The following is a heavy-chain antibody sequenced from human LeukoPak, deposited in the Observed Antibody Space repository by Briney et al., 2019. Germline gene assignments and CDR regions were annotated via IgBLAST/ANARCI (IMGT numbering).Heavy chain of an antibody. CDR3: ARDDSSGYYYVGFDY. CDR1: GFTFSSYS. CDR2: ISSSSSTI. D-gene: IGHD3-22*01. Sequence: GGSLRLSCAASGFTFSSYSMNWVRQAPGKGLEWVSYISSSSSTIYYADSVKGRFTISRDNAKNSLYLQMNSLRAEDTAVYYCARDDSSGYYYVGFDYWGQGTLVTVSS. J-gene: IGHJ4*02. V-gene: IGHV3-48*01.